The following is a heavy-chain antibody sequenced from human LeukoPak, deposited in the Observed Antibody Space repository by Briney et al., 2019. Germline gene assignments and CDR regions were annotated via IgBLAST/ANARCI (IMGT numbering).Heavy chain of an antibody. CDR2: ITGSSRYI. CDR3: AKDLTVTSTCYFDA. CDR1: GFTFSSYS. J-gene: IGHJ5*02. Sequence: KTGGSLRLXCAASGFTFSSYSMNWVRPAPGKGLESVSSITGSSRYIYYADSVRGRFTISRDNAKNSLYLQMNSLRAEDTAVYYCAKDLTVTSTCYFDAWGQGTLVTVSS. D-gene: IGHD4-11*01. V-gene: IGHV3-21*01.